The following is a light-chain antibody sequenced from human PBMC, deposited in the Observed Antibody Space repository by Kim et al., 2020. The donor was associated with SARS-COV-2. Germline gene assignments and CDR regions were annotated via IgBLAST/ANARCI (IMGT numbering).Light chain of an antibody. CDR1: RLGDKY. V-gene: IGLV3-1*01. CDR3: QAWDRSTVV. Sequence: SYELTQPPSVSVSPGQTASITCSGDRLGDKYACWYQQRPGQSPVLIIYQDKQRPSGIPERFSGSNSGNTATLTISGTQAMDGADYYCQAWDRSTVVFGGG. J-gene: IGLJ2*01. CDR2: QDK.